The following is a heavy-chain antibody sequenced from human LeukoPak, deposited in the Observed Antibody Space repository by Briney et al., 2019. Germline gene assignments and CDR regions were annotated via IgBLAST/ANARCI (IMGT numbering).Heavy chain of an antibody. J-gene: IGHJ4*02. CDR1: GFTFSSYG. CDR2: IRNDGRNK. V-gene: IGHV3-30*02. Sequence: GGPLRLSCAASGFTFSSYGMHWVRQAPGKGLEWVTFIRNDGRNKYYADSVKGRFTISRDNSKNTLYLQMNSLRAEDTAVYYCARDIRDNWGQGTLVTVSS. D-gene: IGHD5-24*01. CDR3: ARDIRDN.